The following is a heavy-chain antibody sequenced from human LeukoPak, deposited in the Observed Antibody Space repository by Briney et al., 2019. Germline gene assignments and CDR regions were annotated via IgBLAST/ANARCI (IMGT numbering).Heavy chain of an antibody. CDR3: VKGSAASRPYYFDY. CDR1: GFTFSRFA. Sequence: GGPLRLSCAASGFTFSRFAMIWVRQAPGKGLEWVSAITDSGGDTYSSDSVKGRFTISRDNSKNTLYLQMNSLRSDDTAVYYCVKGSAASRPYYFDYWGQGDMVTVSS. D-gene: IGHD6-6*01. J-gene: IGHJ4*02. CDR2: ITDSGGDT. V-gene: IGHV3-23*01.